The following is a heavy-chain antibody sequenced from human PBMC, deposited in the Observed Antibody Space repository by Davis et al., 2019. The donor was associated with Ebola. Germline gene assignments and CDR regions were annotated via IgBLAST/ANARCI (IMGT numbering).Heavy chain of an antibody. CDR1: GFTFGDYA. J-gene: IGHJ4*02. D-gene: IGHD6-19*01. V-gene: IGHV3-53*05. Sequence: GGSLRLSCTASGFTFGDYAMSWVRQAPGKGLEWVSVIYDQSSAYADAVRGRFIISRDKSNNTLYLQMNSLRVDDTAVYYCATTQWLREFDNWGQGTLVTVSS. CDR3: ATTQWLREFDN. CDR2: IYDQSS.